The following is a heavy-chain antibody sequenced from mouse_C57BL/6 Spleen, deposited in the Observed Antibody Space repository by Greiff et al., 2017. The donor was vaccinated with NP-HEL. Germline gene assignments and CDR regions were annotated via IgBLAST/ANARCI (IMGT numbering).Heavy chain of an antibody. CDR1: GFSLTSYG. V-gene: IGHV2-6*03. Sequence: QVQLKQSGPGLVAPSPSLSITCTVSGFSLTSYGVHWVRQPPGKGLEWLVVIWSDGSTTYNSALKSRLSISKDNSKSQVFLKMNSLQTDDTAMYYCARNYYGSSYGYFDVWGTGTTVTVSS. D-gene: IGHD1-1*01. CDR2: IWSDGST. J-gene: IGHJ1*03. CDR3: ARNYYGSSYGYFDV.